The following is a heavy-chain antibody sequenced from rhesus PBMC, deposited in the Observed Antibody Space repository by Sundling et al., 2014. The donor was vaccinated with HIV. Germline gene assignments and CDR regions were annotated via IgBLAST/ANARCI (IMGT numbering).Heavy chain of an antibody. CDR2: IYGSGSST. V-gene: IGHV4S10*01. Sequence: QVHLQESGPGVVKPSETLSLTCVVSGGSLSDSYRWSWIRQAPGKGLEWIGYIYGSGSSTNYNPSLKSRVTLSVDTSKNQLSLKLSSMTAADTAVYYCAREGRTWNYGYGLESWGQGVVVTVSS. CDR1: GGSLSDSYR. J-gene: IGHJ6*01. D-gene: IGHD1-1*01. CDR3: AREGRTWNYGYGLES.